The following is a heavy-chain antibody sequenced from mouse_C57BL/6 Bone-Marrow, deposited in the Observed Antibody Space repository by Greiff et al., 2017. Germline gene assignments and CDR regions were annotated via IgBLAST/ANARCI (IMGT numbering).Heavy chain of an antibody. Sequence: QVQLKQPGAELVKPGASVKLSCKASGYTFTSYWMHWVKQRPGQGLEWIGMIHPNSGSTNYNEKFKSKATLTVDKSSSTAYMQLRSLTSEDSAVYYCARRDGYYTPFAYWGQGTLVTVSA. V-gene: IGHV1-64*01. CDR1: GYTFTSYW. CDR2: IHPNSGST. J-gene: IGHJ3*01. CDR3: ARRDGYYTPFAY. D-gene: IGHD2-3*01.